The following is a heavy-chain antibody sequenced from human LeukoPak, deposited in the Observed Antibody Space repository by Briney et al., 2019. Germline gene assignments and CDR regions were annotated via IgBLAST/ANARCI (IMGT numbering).Heavy chain of an antibody. V-gene: IGHV3-23*01. Sequence: GGSLRLSCAASGFIFRSYAMSWVRQAPGKGLEWVSGISDTGGSTYYADSVKGRFTISRDNSKNTLYLQINSLRAEDTAVYYCAEDMASYYDSNNYIYYYYGMDVWGKGTTVTVSS. J-gene: IGHJ6*04. D-gene: IGHD3-10*01. CDR2: ISDTGGST. CDR1: GFIFRSYA. CDR3: AEDMASYYDSNNYIYYYYGMDV.